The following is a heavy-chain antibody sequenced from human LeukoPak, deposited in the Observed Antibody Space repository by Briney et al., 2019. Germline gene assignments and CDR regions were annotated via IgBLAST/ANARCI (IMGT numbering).Heavy chain of an antibody. J-gene: IGHJ4*02. V-gene: IGHV3-7*04. CDR3: ARDPRWRFDY. Sequence: PGGSLRLSCAASGFTFSDLWRIWVRQAPGKGLEWVAKINPEGNIETYVDSVKGRFTISRDNTKNSLYLQMNALRAEDTAVYYCARDPRWRFDYWGQGTLVTVSS. D-gene: IGHD3-16*02. CDR1: GFTFSDLW. CDR2: INPEGNIE.